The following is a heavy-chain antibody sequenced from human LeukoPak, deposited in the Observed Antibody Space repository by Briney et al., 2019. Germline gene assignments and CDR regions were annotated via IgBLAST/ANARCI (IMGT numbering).Heavy chain of an antibody. CDR3: ARDSYDTTLKIDY. V-gene: IGHV1-18*01. D-gene: IGHD3-10*01. CDR2: ISAYNGNT. J-gene: IGHJ4*02. Sequence: ASVKVSCKASGYTFTNYGISWVRQAPGQGLEWMGWISAYNGNTNYAQKFQGRVTITTDTSTTTAYMDLRSLRSDDTAVYYCARDSYDTTLKIDYWGQGTLATVSS. CDR1: GYTFTNYG.